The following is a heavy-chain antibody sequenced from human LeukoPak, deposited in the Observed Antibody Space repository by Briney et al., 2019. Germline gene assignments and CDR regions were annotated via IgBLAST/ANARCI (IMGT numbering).Heavy chain of an antibody. V-gene: IGHV3-49*04. J-gene: IGHJ4*02. CDR3: TRDRYVPRY. CDR2: IRHKPYGGTA. Sequence: GRSLRLSCTASGFTFGDYAMSWVRQAPGKGLEWVGFIRHKPYGGTAEYAASVKGRFTISRDDSKSIAYLEMNSLKTEDTAVYYCTRDRYVPRYWGQGTLVTVSS. CDR1: GFTFGDYA. D-gene: IGHD3-16*01.